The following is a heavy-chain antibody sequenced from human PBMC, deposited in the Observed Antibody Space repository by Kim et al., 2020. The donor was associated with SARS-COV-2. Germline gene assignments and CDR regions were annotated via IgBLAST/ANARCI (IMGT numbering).Heavy chain of an antibody. CDR2: ISISSSTI. Sequence: GGSLRLSCAASGFTFSSYSMNWVRQAPGKGLEWVSYISISSSTIYYADSVKGRFTISRDNAKNSLSLQMNSLRDEDTAVYYCARDWYYYGSGSYGGYYYYGMDVWGQGTAVTVSS. D-gene: IGHD3-10*01. CDR1: GFTFSSYS. CDR3: ARDWYYYGSGSYGGYYYYGMDV. J-gene: IGHJ6*02. V-gene: IGHV3-48*02.